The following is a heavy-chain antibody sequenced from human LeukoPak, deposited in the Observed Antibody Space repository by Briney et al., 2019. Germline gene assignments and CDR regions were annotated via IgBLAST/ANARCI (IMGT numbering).Heavy chain of an antibody. J-gene: IGHJ6*02. CDR3: ARDRYYGSGSYTQQYYYYGMDV. V-gene: IGHV5-51*01. CDR1: GYSFTSYC. D-gene: IGHD3-10*01. Sequence: GESLKISCKGSGYSFTSYCIGWVRQMPGKGLEWMGIIYPGDSDTRYSPSFQNQVTISADKSISTAYLQWSSLKASDTAMYYCARDRYYGSGSYTQQYYYYGMDVWGQGTTVTVSS. CDR2: IYPGDSDT.